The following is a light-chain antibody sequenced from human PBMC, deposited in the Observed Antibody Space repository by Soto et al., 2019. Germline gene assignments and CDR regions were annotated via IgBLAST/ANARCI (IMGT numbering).Light chain of an antibody. CDR2: DAS. V-gene: IGKV3-11*01. CDR3: QQRYNWPPT. J-gene: IGKJ5*01. CDR1: QSVSSY. Sequence: EIVLTQSPATLSLSPGERATLYCRASQSVSSYLAWYQQKPGQAPRLLIYDASNRATGIPARFSGSGSGTEFTLTISSLEPEDFSVYYCQQRYNWPPTFGQGTRVEIK.